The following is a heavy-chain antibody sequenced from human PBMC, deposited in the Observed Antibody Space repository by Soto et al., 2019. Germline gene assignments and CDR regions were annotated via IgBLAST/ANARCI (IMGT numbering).Heavy chain of an antibody. CDR1: GGSISSCSYY. CDR3: SRTLPNRQLFSS. Sequence: PSETLSLTCTVSGGSISSCSYYWGWIRQPPGKGLEWIGSIFYSGSTYYNPSLKSRVTISVDTSKNQFSLKLTSVTAADTAVYYFSRTLPNRQLFSSWSQGTLVPVSS. D-gene: IGHD3-10*02. CDR2: IFYSGST. V-gene: IGHV4-39*01. J-gene: IGHJ5*02.